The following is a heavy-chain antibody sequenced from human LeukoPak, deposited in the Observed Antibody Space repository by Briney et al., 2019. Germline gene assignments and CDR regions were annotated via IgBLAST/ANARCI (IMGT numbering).Heavy chain of an antibody. D-gene: IGHD3-9*01. V-gene: IGHV3-64D*06. J-gene: IGHJ5*02. Sequence: GGSLRLSCAAAGFTFTSYAMHWVRQAPGKGLECVSGISSNGGSTYYADSVKGRFTISRDNSKNTLYLQMSSLRTEDTAVYYCVKGDILTGYYSLVPWGQGTLVTVSS. CDR1: GFTFTSYA. CDR3: VKGDILTGYYSLVP. CDR2: ISSNGGST.